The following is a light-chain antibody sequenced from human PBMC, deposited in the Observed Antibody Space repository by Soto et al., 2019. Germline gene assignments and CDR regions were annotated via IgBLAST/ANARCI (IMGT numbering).Light chain of an antibody. V-gene: IGLV2-14*03. CDR3: ISYTDRQSYL. CDR2: AVS. J-gene: IGLJ1*01. CDR1: SSDIGSYNH. Sequence: QSALTQPASVSGSPGQSITISCSGTSSDIGSYNHVAWYQQFPGKSPKLMIYAVSDRPSGVSDRLSGSKSGITASLTLSGLQTEDEADYYCISYTDRQSYLFGTGTKVTVL.